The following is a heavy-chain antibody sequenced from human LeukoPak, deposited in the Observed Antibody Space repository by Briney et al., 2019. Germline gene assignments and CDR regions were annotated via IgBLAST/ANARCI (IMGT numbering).Heavy chain of an antibody. CDR2: IYSGGST. V-gene: IGHV3-53*01. D-gene: IGHD6-13*01. J-gene: IGHJ4*02. CDR3: ARDFGQQLAY. CDR1: GFTVSSNY. Sequence: GGSMRLFCAASGFTVSSNYMSWVRQAPGKGLEWVSVIYSGGSTYYADSVKGRFTISRDNSKNTLYLQMNSLRAEDTAVYYCARDFGQQLAYWGQGTLVTVSS.